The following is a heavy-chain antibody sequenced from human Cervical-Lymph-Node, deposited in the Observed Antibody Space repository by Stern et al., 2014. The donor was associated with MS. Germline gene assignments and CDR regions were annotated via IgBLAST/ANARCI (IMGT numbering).Heavy chain of an antibody. D-gene: IGHD2-15*01. V-gene: IGHV1-2*02. CDR3: ARDRGLGVVVAADLDS. J-gene: IGHJ4*02. CDR1: GYNFNAYY. Sequence: VQLAQSGAEVKNPGASVSVSCKTSGYNFNAYYLHWVRQAPGPGLEWMGWINPRTGGTKFAQQFHGRVTMTRDTPITTAYMELTMLRSDDTAVYYCARDRGLGVVVAADLDSWGQGSLVTVPS. CDR2: INPRTGGT.